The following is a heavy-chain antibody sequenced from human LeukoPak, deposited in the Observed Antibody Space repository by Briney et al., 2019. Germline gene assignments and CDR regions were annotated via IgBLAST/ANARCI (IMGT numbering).Heavy chain of an antibody. V-gene: IGHV4-4*07. CDR1: GGSIENNH. CDR2: LHISGNT. CDR3: ARAPRNYYDSSGYPVYFDY. D-gene: IGHD3-22*01. Sequence: PSETLSLTCAVSGGSIENNHWAWIRLPAGKGLEWIGRLHISGNTNFNPSLNSRVTISVDTSKNQFSPKLSSVTAADTAVYYCARAPRNYYDSSGYPVYFDYWGQGTLVTVSS. J-gene: IGHJ4*02.